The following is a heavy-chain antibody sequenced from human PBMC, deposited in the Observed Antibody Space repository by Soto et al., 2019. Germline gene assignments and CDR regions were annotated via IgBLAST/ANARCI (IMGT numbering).Heavy chain of an antibody. CDR2: INPNSGGT. J-gene: IGHJ6*02. V-gene: IGHV1-2*04. D-gene: IGHD6-13*01. CDR3: ARAESRHGSWYWGRYYGMDV. Sequence: QVQLVQSGAEVKKPGASVKVSCKASGYTFTGYYMHWVRQAPGQGLEWMGWINPNSGGTNYAQKFQGWVTMTRATSISTAYMELSRMRSDDTAVYYCARAESRHGSWYWGRYYGMDVWGQGTTVTVSS. CDR1: GYTFTGYY.